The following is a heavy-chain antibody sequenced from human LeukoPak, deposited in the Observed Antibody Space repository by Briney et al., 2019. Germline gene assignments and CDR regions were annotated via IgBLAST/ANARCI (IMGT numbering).Heavy chain of an antibody. V-gene: IGHV3-74*01. Sequence: GSLRLSCAASGFTFSNYWMHWVRQAPGTGLVWVSRINRDESSTSYADSVKGRFTISRDNAKNTLYLQMNSLRAEDTAVYYCARTPYSSSDLFEYWGQGTLVTVSS. J-gene: IGHJ4*02. CDR1: GFTFSNYW. CDR2: INRDESST. D-gene: IGHD6-13*01. CDR3: ARTPYSSSDLFEY.